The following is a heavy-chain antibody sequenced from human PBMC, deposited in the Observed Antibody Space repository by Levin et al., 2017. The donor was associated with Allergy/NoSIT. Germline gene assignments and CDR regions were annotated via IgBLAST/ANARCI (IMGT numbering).Heavy chain of an antibody. Sequence: PGGSLRLSCAASGFTFSSYAMHWVRQAPGKGLEWVAVISYDGSNKYYADSVKGRFTISRDNSKNTLYLQMNSLRAEDTAVYYCARSTPGSVVVVAATDAFDIWGQGTMVTVSS. CDR2: ISYDGSNK. V-gene: IGHV3-30-3*01. D-gene: IGHD2-15*01. J-gene: IGHJ3*02. CDR1: GFTFSSYA. CDR3: ARSTPGSVVVVAATDAFDI.